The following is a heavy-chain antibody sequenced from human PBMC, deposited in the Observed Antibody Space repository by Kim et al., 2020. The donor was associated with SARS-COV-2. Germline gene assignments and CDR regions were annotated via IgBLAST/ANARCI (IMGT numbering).Heavy chain of an antibody. V-gene: IGHV3-7*01. CDR3: ARSKDCPVIGCWGLFDY. CDR2: IKVDGSEK. J-gene: IGHJ4*02. D-gene: IGHD2-8*02. Sequence: GGSLRLSCAASGFTFSSYYMTWARQAPGKGLEWVASIKVDGSEKYYADSVKGRFTISRDNARNSVSLQMNSLRAEDTSVYYCARSKDCPVIGCWGLFDYWGQGALVTVSS. CDR1: GFTFSSYY.